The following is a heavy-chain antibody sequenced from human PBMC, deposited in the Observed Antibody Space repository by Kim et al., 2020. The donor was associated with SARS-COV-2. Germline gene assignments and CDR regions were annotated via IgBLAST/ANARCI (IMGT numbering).Heavy chain of an antibody. J-gene: IGHJ4*02. D-gene: IGHD5-18*01. CDR2: ISNSGSLI. Sequence: GGSLRLSCAGSGFDFSDYALSWVRQIPGNGLEWVSAISNSGSLIYYADSVKGRFIISRDNSKNTVYLQMNGLRAEDTAIYYCVKDRDTFMSPLYFDFWGPGTLVTVSS. CDR1: GFDFSDYA. V-gene: IGHV3-23*01. CDR3: VKDRDTFMSPLYFDF.